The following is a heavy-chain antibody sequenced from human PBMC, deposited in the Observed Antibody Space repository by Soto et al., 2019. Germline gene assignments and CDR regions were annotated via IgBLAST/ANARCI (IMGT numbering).Heavy chain of an antibody. CDR1: GFTFSRYP. CDR3: ARDAYDFVWGTYRPVDY. D-gene: IGHD3-16*02. V-gene: IGHV3-30*04. J-gene: IGHJ4*02. Sequence: QVQLVESGGGVVQPGGPLSLSCAASGFTFSRYPLHWVRQAPGKGLEWVAVISYDGRNTYYVDSVKGRFTISRDNSKNTLSLQMNSLRSEDAGVYYCARDAYDFVWGTYRPVDYWGQGTLVTVSS. CDR2: ISYDGRNT.